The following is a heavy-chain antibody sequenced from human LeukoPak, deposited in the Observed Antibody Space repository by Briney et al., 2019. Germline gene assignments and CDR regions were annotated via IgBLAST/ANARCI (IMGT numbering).Heavy chain of an antibody. D-gene: IGHD6-19*01. V-gene: IGHV3-7*01. J-gene: IGHJ1*01. CDR3: ATGYSSGWYFYFQY. Sequence: GGSLRLSCAASGFTFSNAWMSWVRQAPGKGLEWVANIKQDGSEKYYVDSVKGRFTISRDNAKNSLYLQMDSLRAEDTAVYYCATGYSSGWYFYFQYWGQGTLVTVSS. CDR1: GFTFSNAW. CDR2: IKQDGSEK.